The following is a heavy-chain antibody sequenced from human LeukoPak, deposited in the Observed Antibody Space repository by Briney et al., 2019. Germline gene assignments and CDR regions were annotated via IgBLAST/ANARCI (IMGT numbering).Heavy chain of an antibody. D-gene: IGHD4-17*01. Sequence: GGSLRLSCAASGFTFSSFWMHWVRQVPGKGLVWVSRIKGDGTFTTYADSLRGRITISGDNAKNILYLQMNSLRAEDTAVYYCARDQDGGYDHWGQGTLVTVSS. V-gene: IGHV3-74*01. CDR1: GFTFSSFW. CDR2: IKGDGTFT. J-gene: IGHJ1*01. CDR3: ARDQDGGYDH.